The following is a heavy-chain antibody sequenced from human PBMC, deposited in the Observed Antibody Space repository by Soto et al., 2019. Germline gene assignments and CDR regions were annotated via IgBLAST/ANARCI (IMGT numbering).Heavy chain of an antibody. D-gene: IGHD6-19*01. CDR3: ANDSDSGWYEGYFQH. V-gene: IGHV3-30*18. CDR1: GFTFSSYG. J-gene: IGHJ1*01. CDR2: ISYDGSNK. Sequence: QVQLVESGGGVVQPGRSLRLSCAASGFTFSSYGMHWVRQAPGKGLEWVAVISYDGSNKYYADSVKGRFTISRDNSKNTLYLQMNSLRAEDTAVYYCANDSDSGWYEGYFQHWGQGTLVTVSS.